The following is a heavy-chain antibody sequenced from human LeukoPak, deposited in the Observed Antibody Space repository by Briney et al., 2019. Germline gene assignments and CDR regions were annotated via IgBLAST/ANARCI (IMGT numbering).Heavy chain of an antibody. CDR1: GYTFTSYD. CDR3: ARGQNYYGSGSSDY. V-gene: IGHV1-8*01. CDR2: MNPNSGNT. J-gene: IGHJ4*02. Sequence: ASVKVSCKASGYTFTSYDINGVRQATGQGLEWMGWMNPNSGNTGYAQKFQGRVTMTRNTSISTAYMELSSLRSEDTAVYYCARGQNYYGSGSSDYWGQGTLVTVSS. D-gene: IGHD3-10*01.